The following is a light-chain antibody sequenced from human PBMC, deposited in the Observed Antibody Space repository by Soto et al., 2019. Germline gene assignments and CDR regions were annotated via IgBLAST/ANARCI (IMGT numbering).Light chain of an antibody. CDR3: QQRSNWPPIT. J-gene: IGKJ5*01. V-gene: IGKV3D-20*02. Sequence: EIVLTQSPGTLSLSPGERATLSCRASHTISSSYLAWYQQKPGQAPRLLIYGASSRATGIPDRFSGSGSGTDFTLTISRLEPEDFAVYYCQQRSNWPPITFGQGTRLEIK. CDR2: GAS. CDR1: HTISSSY.